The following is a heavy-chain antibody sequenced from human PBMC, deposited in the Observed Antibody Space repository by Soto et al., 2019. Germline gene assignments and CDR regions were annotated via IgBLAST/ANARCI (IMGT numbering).Heavy chain of an antibody. V-gene: IGHV3-49*04. CDR2: IRSKGSGGTS. CDR1: GFTFGDYA. Sequence: GGSLRLSCTASGFTFGDYAMSWVRQAPGKGLEWVGFIRSKGSGGTSEYAASVKGRFTFSRDDSKSIAYLQMNSLKIEDTAVYYCTRDQPITPWGQGTMVTVSS. D-gene: IGHD3-10*01. CDR3: TRDQPITP. J-gene: IGHJ3*01.